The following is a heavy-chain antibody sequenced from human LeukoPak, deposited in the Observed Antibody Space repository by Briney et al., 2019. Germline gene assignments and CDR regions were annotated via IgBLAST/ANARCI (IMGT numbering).Heavy chain of an antibody. Sequence: PGGSLRLSCAAPGLTFSHFGIHWVRQAPGKGLVWGALIRYDGSQKCYADSVKGRFTISRDNSKNTLYLQMDSLRAEDTAVYYCARDPYDMLTGYWFDYWGQGTLVTVSS. CDR2: IRYDGSQK. CDR3: ARDPYDMLTGYWFDY. CDR1: GLTFSHFG. V-gene: IGHV3-30*02. J-gene: IGHJ4*02. D-gene: IGHD3-9*01.